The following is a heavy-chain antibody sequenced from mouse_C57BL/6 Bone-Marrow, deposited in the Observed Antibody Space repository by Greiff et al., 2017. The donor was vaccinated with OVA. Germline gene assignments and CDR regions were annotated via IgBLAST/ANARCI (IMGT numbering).Heavy chain of an antibody. Sequence: QVHVKQSGAELVRPGASVKLSCKASGYTFTDYYINWVKQRPGQGLEWIARIYPGSGNTYYNEKFKVKSTLTADTSSSTAYMQLSSLTSEDSAVYYCARGTGYGSSYSAMDYWGQGTSVTVSS. CDR2: IYPGSGNT. J-gene: IGHJ4*01. D-gene: IGHD1-1*01. CDR1: GYTFTDYY. V-gene: IGHV1-76*01. CDR3: ARGTGYGSSYSAMDY.